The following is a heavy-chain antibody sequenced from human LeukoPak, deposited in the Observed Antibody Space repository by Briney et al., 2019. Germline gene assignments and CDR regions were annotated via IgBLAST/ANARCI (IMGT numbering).Heavy chain of an antibody. V-gene: IGHV3-7*01. Sequence: GGSLRLSCAASGFTFSSYWMSWVRQAPGKGLEWVANIKQDGSEKYYVDSVKGRFTISRDNAKNSLYLQMNSLRAEDTAVYYCARPYNRNDWRLFDNWGQGTLVTVSS. J-gene: IGHJ4*02. CDR3: ARPYNRNDWRLFDN. CDR1: GFTFSSYW. D-gene: IGHD1-20*01. CDR2: IKQDGSEK.